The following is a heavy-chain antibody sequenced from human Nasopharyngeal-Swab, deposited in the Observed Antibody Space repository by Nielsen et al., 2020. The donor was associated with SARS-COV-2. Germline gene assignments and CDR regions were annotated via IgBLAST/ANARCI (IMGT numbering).Heavy chain of an antibody. D-gene: IGHD2/OR15-2a*01. CDR3: AKDFDATNRYGAFVF. Sequence: GESLKISCAASGFTVSSNYMSWVRQAPGKGLEWVSVIYSGGSTYYADSVKGRFTISRDNPKNSLFLQMDSLRPEDTALYYCAKDFDATNRYGAFVFWGRGTMVTVSS. CDR2: IYSGGST. J-gene: IGHJ3*01. CDR1: GFTVSSNY. V-gene: IGHV3-53*05.